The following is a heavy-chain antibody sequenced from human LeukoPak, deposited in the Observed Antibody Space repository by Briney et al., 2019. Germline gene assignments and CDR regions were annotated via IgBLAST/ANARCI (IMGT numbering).Heavy chain of an antibody. J-gene: IGHJ4*02. CDR3: AREYCSGGSCYDFDY. CDR1: GFTFSSYG. CDR2: IWYDGSNK. Sequence: GRSLRLSCAASGFTFSSYGMHWVRQAPGKGLEWVAVIWYDGSNKYYADSVKGRFTISRDNSKNTLYLQMNSLRAEDTAVYYCAREYCSGGSCYDFDYWGQGTLVAVSS. V-gene: IGHV3-33*01. D-gene: IGHD2-15*01.